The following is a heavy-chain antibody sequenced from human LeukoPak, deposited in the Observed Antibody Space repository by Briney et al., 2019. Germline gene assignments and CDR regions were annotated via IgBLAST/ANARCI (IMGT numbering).Heavy chain of an antibody. Sequence: GGSVKVSCKASGYTFTSYYMHWVRQAPGQGLEWMGIINPSGGSTNYAQKFKGRFTITRDTSTSTVYMELSSLRSEDTAVYYCARTPWFGELLFYYFDYWGQGNPGTVSS. CDR1: GYTFTSYY. CDR2: INPSGGST. J-gene: IGHJ4*02. D-gene: IGHD3-10*01. CDR3: ARTPWFGELLFYYFDY. V-gene: IGHV1-46*01.